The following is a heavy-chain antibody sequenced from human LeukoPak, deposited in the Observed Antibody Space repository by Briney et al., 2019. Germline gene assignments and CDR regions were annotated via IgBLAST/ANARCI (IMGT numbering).Heavy chain of an antibody. D-gene: IGHD2-15*01. CDR3: AKAESEYCSGGSCYSLFDY. Sequence: GGSLRLSCAASGFTFSSYGMHWVRQAPGKGPEWVAVISYDGSNKYYADSVKGRFTISRDNSKNTLYLQMNSLRAEDTAVYYCAKAESEYCSGGSCYSLFDYWGQGTLVTVSS. J-gene: IGHJ4*02. CDR2: ISYDGSNK. CDR1: GFTFSSYG. V-gene: IGHV3-30*18.